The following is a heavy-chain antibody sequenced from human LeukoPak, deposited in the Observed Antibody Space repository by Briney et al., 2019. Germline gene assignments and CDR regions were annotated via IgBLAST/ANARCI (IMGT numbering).Heavy chain of an antibody. CDR2: ISYDGSNK. J-gene: IGHJ4*02. Sequence: PGRSLRLSCAASGFTFSSYAMHWVRQAPGKGLEWVAVISYDGSNKYYADSVKGRFTISRDNSKNTLYLQMNSLRAEDTAVYYCARDPYSTTSNRVDYWGQGTLVTVSS. CDR3: ARDPYSTTSNRVDY. CDR1: GFTFSSYA. V-gene: IGHV3-30-3*01. D-gene: IGHD6-13*01.